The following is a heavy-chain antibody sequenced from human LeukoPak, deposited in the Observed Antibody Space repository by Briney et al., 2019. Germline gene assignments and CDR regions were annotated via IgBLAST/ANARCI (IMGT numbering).Heavy chain of an antibody. V-gene: IGHV3-23*01. J-gene: IGHJ3*02. CDR1: GLTFSSYA. Sequence: PGGSLRLSCAASGLTFSSYAMTWVRQAPGKGLEWVSSLSGRGGSAYYADSVKGRFSISRDNSKNTLYLQMSSLRAGDTAVYYCAKALWDGAFDIWGQGTMVTVSS. CDR2: LSGRGGSA. CDR3: AKALWDGAFDI. D-gene: IGHD3-10*01.